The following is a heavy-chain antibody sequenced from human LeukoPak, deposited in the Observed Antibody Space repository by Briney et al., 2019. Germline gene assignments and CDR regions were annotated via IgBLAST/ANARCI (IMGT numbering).Heavy chain of an antibody. Sequence: ASVKVSCKASGYTFTSYYMHWVRQAPGQGLEWMGIINPSGGSTSYAQKFQGRVTMTRDMSTSTVYMELSSLRSEDTAVYYCARDLGGSYSSENWFDPWGQGTLVTISS. CDR3: ARDLGGSYSSENWFDP. V-gene: IGHV1-46*01. D-gene: IGHD1-26*01. CDR1: GYTFTSYY. CDR2: INPSGGST. J-gene: IGHJ5*02.